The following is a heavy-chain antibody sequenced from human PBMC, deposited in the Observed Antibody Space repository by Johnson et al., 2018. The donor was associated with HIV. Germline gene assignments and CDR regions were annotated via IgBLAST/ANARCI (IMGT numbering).Heavy chain of an antibody. Sequence: QVQLVESGGGVVQPGRSLRLSCAASGFTFSSYAMHWVRQAPGKGLEWVTLISYDGSNTYYADSVKGRFTISRENAKNSLHLQMNSLRVGDTAVYYCAKSPAKDHGGNSGALAIWGQGTMVTVSS. D-gene: IGHD4-23*01. V-gene: IGHV3-30*14. CDR2: ISYDGSNT. J-gene: IGHJ3*02. CDR3: AKSPAKDHGGNSGALAI. CDR1: GFTFSSYA.